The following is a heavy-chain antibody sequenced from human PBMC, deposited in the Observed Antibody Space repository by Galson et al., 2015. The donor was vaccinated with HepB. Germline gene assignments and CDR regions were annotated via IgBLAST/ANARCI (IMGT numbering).Heavy chain of an antibody. CDR3: ARLSRSSGWQFFPYSY. J-gene: IGHJ4*02. V-gene: IGHV1-18*01. CDR1: GYTFTSYG. Sequence: SVKVSCKASGYTFTSYGISWVRQAPGQGLEWMGWISAYNGNTNYAQKLQGRVTMTTDTSTSTAYMELRSLRSDDTAVYYCARLSRSSGWQFFPYSYWGQGTLVTVSS. D-gene: IGHD6-19*01. CDR2: ISAYNGNT.